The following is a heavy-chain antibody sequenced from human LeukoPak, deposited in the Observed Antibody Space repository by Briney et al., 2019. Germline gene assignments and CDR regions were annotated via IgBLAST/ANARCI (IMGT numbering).Heavy chain of an antibody. D-gene: IGHD6-19*01. CDR2: IIPIFGTA. CDR3: ARGWYPALSRYKYYFDY. V-gene: IGHV1-69*13. J-gene: IGHJ4*02. CDR1: GGTFSSYA. Sequence: ASVKVSCKASGGTFSSYAISWVRQAPGQGLEWMGGIIPIFGTANYAQKFQGRVTITADESTSTAYMELSSLRFEDTAVYYCARGWYPALSRYKYYFDYWGQGTLVTVSS.